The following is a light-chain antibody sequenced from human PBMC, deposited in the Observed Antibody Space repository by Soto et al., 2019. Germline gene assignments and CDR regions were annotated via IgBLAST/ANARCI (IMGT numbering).Light chain of an antibody. J-gene: IGKJ1*01. V-gene: IGKV3-15*01. CDR3: QHYNKWPPWT. CDR2: DAS. Sequence: EIVMTQSPATLSVSPGERAILSCRASQSINSNLAWYQQKPGQAPRLLIYDASSRTTGIPARFSGSGSGTEFTLTISSLQSEDFAVYSCQHYNKWPPWTFGQGTKVEIK. CDR1: QSINSN.